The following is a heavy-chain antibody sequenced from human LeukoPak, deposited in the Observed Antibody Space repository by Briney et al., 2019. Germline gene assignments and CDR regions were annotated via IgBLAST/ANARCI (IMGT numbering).Heavy chain of an antibody. V-gene: IGHV4-59*01. CDR2: IYYSGST. Sequence: SEXXSLTCTVSGGSISSYYWSWLRQPPGKGLGWIGYIYYSGSTNYNPSLRSRGTISVDTSKNQFSLMLSSVTAADTAVYYCAGRNYDFWNDYYYMDVWGKGTTVTVSS. CDR3: AGRNYDFWNDYYYMDV. D-gene: IGHD3-3*01. J-gene: IGHJ6*03. CDR1: GGSISSYY.